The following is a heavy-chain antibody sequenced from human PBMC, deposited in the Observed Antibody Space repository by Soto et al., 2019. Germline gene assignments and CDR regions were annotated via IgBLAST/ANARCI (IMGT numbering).Heavy chain of an antibody. CDR2: ISTNGDST. Sequence: EEQLVESGGGLVQPGGSLRLSCAASGFTFGRYPMHWVRQAPGKGLEYVSAISTNGDSTFYANSVKGRFTISRDNSKNTLYLHMGSLRAEDMGVYYCAREGMSRPRWVFDYWGQGTLVTASS. CDR1: GFTFGRYP. D-gene: IGHD6-13*01. CDR3: AREGMSRPRWVFDY. V-gene: IGHV3-64*01. J-gene: IGHJ4*02.